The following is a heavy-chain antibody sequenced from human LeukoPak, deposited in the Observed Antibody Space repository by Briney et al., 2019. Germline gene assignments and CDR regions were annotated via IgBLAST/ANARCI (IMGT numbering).Heavy chain of an antibody. CDR1: GGSISSYY. J-gene: IGHJ4*02. CDR2: IYYSGSA. Sequence: SETLSLTCTVSGGSISSYYWSWIRQPPGKGLEWIGYIYYSGSANYNPSLKSRVTISVDTSKNQFSLKLSSVPAADTAVYYCARQGIWGFDYWGQGTLVTVSS. V-gene: IGHV4-59*01. D-gene: IGHD3-16*01. CDR3: ARQGIWGFDY.